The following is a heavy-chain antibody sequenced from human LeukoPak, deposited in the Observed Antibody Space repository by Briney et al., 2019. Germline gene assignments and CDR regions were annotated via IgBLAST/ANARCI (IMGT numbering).Heavy chain of an antibody. CDR3: AKNRIAVAGMSLLPGYFDL. CDR2: IYYSGST. CDR1: GGSISSSSYY. Sequence: SETLSLTCTVSGGSISSSSYYWGWIRQPPGKGLEWIGSIYYSGSTYYNPFLKSRVTISVDTSKNQFSLKLSSVTAADTAVYYCAKNRIAVAGMSLLPGYFDLWGRGTLVTVSS. J-gene: IGHJ2*01. V-gene: IGHV4-39*07. D-gene: IGHD6-19*01.